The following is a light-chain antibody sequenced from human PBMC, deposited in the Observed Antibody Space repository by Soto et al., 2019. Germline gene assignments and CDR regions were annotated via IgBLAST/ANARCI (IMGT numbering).Light chain of an antibody. CDR1: NSDVGGYDF. Sequence: QSALTQPASVSGSPGQSITISCTGTNSDVGGYDFVSWYQQHPGRAPKLIIYDVSHRPSAVSNRFSGSKSGNTASLTISGLQGEDEADYYCTSYTSDSTLYVFGTGTKLTVL. V-gene: IGLV2-14*01. CDR2: DVS. J-gene: IGLJ1*01. CDR3: TSYTSDSTLYV.